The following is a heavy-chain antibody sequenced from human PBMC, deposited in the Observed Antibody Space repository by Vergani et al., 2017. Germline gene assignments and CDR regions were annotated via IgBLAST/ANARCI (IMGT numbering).Heavy chain of an antibody. CDR2: IIPIFGTA. CDR3: ARDVSDYGDLSFDC. J-gene: IGHJ4*02. V-gene: IGHV1-69*15. D-gene: IGHD4-17*01. CDR1: GGTFSSYA. Sequence: QVRQVQSGAEVKEPESSLKVSCEASGGTFSSYAISWVRQAPGQGLEWMGRIIPIFGTANYAQKFQGRVTITADESTSTAYMELSSLRSEDTAVYYCARDVSDYGDLSFDCWGQGTLVTVSS.